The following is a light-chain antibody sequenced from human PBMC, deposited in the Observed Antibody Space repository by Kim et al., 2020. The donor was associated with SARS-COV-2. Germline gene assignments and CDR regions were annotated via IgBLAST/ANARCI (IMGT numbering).Light chain of an antibody. CDR3: QQTYSTPRT. CDR2: AAS. J-gene: IGKJ1*01. V-gene: IGKV1-39*01. Sequence: DIQMTQSPSSLSATVGGRVNITCRATQTISTYLNWYQHKPGKAPKLLIYAASSLHSGVPSRFSGSGSGTEFTLTISSLQPEDFATYYCQQTYSTPRTFSQGTKVDIK. CDR1: QTISTY.